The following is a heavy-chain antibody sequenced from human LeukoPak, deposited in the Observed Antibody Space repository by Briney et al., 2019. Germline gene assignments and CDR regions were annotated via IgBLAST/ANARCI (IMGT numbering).Heavy chain of an antibody. V-gene: IGHV1-69*05. CDR3: ARVVTDSGGRLDI. Sequence: ASVKVSCKASGGTSSSYAISWVRQAPGHGLLWRGGIIPIFGTANYAQKFQGRVTMTRDTATSTVYMELSSLRSEDTAVDYCARVVTDSGGRLDIWGQGTMVTVSS. J-gene: IGHJ3*02. D-gene: IGHD4-23*01. CDR1: GGTSSSYA. CDR2: IIPIFGTA.